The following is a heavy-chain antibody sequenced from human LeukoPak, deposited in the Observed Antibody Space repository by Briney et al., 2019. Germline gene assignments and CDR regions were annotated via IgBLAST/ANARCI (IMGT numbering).Heavy chain of an antibody. CDR1: GYTLTGYY. D-gene: IGHD3-22*01. J-gene: IGHJ4*02. V-gene: IGHV1-2*02. CDR3: ARDTGAYYDSGGLDY. CDR2: INPYSGDT. Sequence: ASVKVSCKASGYTLTGYYVHWVRQAPGQGLEWMGWINPYSGDTNYAQKFQGRVTMTRDTSISTAYMELSSLKSDDTAVYYCARDTGAYYDSGGLDYWGQGTLVTVSS.